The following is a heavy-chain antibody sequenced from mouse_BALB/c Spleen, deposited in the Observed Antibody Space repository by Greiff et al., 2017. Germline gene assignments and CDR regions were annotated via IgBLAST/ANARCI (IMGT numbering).Heavy chain of an antibody. J-gene: IGHJ2*01. V-gene: IGHV3-2*02. CDR2: ISYSGST. D-gene: IGHD1-2*01. CDR3: ARFHYYGYVDY. CDR1: GYSITSDYA. Sequence: VQLKESGPGLVKPSQSLSLTCTVTGYSITSDYAWNWIRQFPGNKLEWMGYISYSGSTSYNPSLKSRISITRDTSKNQFFLQLNSVTTEDTATYYCARFHYYGYVDYWGQGTTLTVSS.